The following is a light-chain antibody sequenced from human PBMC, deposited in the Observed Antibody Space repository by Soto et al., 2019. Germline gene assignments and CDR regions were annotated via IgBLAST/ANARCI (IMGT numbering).Light chain of an antibody. CDR2: GTS. CDR1: SSNIGAGYD. V-gene: IGLV1-40*01. J-gene: IGLJ1*01. Sequence: QSVLAQPPSVSGAPGQRVTISCTGSSSNIGAGYDVHWYQQLPGTAPKLLIYGTSNRPSGVPDRFSGSKSGTSASLAINGLQAEDEADYYCQSYDSSLSGYVFGTGTKVTVL. CDR3: QSYDSSLSGYV.